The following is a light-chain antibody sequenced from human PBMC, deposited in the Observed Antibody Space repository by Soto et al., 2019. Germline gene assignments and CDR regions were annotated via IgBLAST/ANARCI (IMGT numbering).Light chain of an antibody. V-gene: IGKV4-1*01. CDR3: QQYYSAPQT. CDR2: WAS. J-gene: IGKJ1*01. CDR1: QSVLYSSNNKNY. Sequence: DIVMTQSPDSLAVSLGERATINCKSSQSVLYSSNNKNYLAWYQQRPGQPPKLLIFWASARGSGVPDRFSGSGSGTDFNLTITSLQVEDVAVYYCQQYYSAPQTFGQGTKVDTK.